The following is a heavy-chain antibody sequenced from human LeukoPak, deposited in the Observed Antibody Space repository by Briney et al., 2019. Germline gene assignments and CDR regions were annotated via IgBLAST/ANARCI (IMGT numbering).Heavy chain of an antibody. CDR1: GFIFSSNY. CDR3: ASRDDFWSGYYTY. CDR2: IYSGGST. Sequence: GGSLRLSCAASGFIFSSNYMSWVRQAPGKGLEWVSVIYSGGSTYYADSVKGRFTISRDNSKNTLYLQMNSLRAEDTAVYYCASRDDFWSGYYTYWGQGTLVTVSS. V-gene: IGHV3-53*01. D-gene: IGHD3-3*01. J-gene: IGHJ4*02.